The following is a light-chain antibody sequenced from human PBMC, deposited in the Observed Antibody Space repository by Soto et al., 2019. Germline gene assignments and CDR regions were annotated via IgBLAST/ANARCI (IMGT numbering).Light chain of an antibody. CDR1: SSNIGAGYD. J-gene: IGLJ1*01. Sequence: QSVLTQPPSVSGAPGQRVTMSCTGGSSNIGAGYDVHWYQQLPGTAPKLLIYGNSNRPSGVPDRFSGSKSGTSASLAITGLQTEDEADYYCHSYDSSLSADVFGTGTQLTVL. CDR3: HSYDSSLSADV. V-gene: IGLV1-40*01. CDR2: GNS.